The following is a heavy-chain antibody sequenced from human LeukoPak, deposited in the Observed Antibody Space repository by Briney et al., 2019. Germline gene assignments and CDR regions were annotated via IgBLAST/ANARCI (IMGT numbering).Heavy chain of an antibody. V-gene: IGHV3-23*01. CDR3: AKVVDYDFWSGSKCIDY. J-gene: IGHJ4*02. D-gene: IGHD3-3*01. Sequence: GGALRLSCAASGFTFSDYAMNWVRQAPGKGLEWVSTISGSGGSTYYAGSVKGRFTISRDNSKNTLYLQMNSLRAEDTAVYYCAKVVDYDFWSGSKCIDYWGQGTLVTVSS. CDR2: ISGSGGST. CDR1: GFTFSDYA.